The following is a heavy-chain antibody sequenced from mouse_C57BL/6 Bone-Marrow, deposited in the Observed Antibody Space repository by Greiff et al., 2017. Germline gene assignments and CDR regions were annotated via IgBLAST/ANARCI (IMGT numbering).Heavy chain of an antibody. Sequence: VQLQPSGPELVKPGASVKISCKASGYTFTDYYMNWVKQSHGKSLEWIGDINPNNGGTSYNQKFKGKATLTVDKSSSTAYMELRSLTSEDSAVYYCARWTVVATVDYWGQGTTLTVSS. J-gene: IGHJ2*01. CDR1: GYTFTDYY. D-gene: IGHD1-1*01. CDR2: INPNNGGT. V-gene: IGHV1-26*01. CDR3: ARWTVVATVDY.